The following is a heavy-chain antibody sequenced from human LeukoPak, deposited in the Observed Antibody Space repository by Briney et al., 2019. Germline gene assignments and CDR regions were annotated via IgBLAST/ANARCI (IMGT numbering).Heavy chain of an antibody. J-gene: IGHJ4*02. V-gene: IGHV3-30*04. CDR1: RFTFSNYA. D-gene: IGHD3-22*01. CDR2: ISYHGSNK. CDR3: AKAPWDSSGYYDY. Sequence: HPGRSLRLSCAASRFTFSNYAMHWVRQAPGKGLEWVAVISYHGSNKYYADSVKGRFTISRDNSKNTLYLQMNSLRAEDTAVYYCAKAPWDSSGYYDYWGQGTLVTVSS.